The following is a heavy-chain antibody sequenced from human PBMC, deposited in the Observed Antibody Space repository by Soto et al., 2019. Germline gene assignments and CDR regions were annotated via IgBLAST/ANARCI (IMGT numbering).Heavy chain of an antibody. CDR1: GGSFSGCY. V-gene: IGHV4-34*01. D-gene: IGHD2-2*01. CDR2: ISHSGST. Sequence: ETLSLTCAVYGGSFSGCYWSWIRQSPGKGLEWIGEISHSGSTKYNPSLKSRVTISADTSKSQFSLNLSSVTAADTAVYYCATVALCAYCSRNRCPGASSSVWGKGKMVTVSS. J-gene: IGHJ3*01. CDR3: ATVALCAYCSRNRCPGASSSV.